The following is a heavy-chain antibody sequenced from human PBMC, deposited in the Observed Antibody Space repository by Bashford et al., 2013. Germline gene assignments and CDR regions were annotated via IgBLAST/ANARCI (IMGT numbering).Heavy chain of an antibody. V-gene: IGHV1-2*02. Sequence: ASVKVSCKASGYTFTGYYMHWVRQAPGQGLEWMGWINPNSGGTNYAQKFQGRVTMTRDTSISTAYMELSRLRSDDTAVYYCARGPRRDGYNFVSNFDYWGQGTLVTVSS. CDR3: ARGPRRDGYNFVSNFDY. D-gene: IGHD5-24*01. J-gene: IGHJ4*02. CDR1: GYTFTGYY. CDR2: INPNSGGT.